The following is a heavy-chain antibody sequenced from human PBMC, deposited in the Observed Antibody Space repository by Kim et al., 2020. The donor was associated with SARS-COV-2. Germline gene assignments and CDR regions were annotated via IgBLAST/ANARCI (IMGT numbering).Heavy chain of an antibody. J-gene: IGHJ4*02. V-gene: IGHV3-23*01. CDR3: AKKARGVAVPDY. CDR2: ISGTGGNT. D-gene: IGHD6-19*01. Sequence: GGSLRLSCAASGFTFNSYAMSWVRQAPGKGLEWVSVISGTGGNTYYADSVKGRFIISRDNSKNTVYLQMNSLRADDTAVYYCAKKARGVAVPDYWGQGTLVTVSS. CDR1: GFTFNSYA.